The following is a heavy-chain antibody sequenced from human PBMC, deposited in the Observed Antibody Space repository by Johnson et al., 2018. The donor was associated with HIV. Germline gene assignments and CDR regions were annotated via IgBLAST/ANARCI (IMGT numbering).Heavy chain of an antibody. J-gene: IGHJ3*02. CDR3: TTEWNSNLVGAARNAFDI. CDR2: IYNDGSRT. D-gene: IGHD1-26*01. CDR1: GFAFRTYW. V-gene: IGHV3-74*03. Sequence: VQLVESGGGLVQPGGSLRLSCAASGFAFRTYWMVWVRQVPGKRPVWVARIYNDGSRTTYADSVRGRFTISRDNAKYTVDLQMNSLKTEDTAVYYCTTEWNSNLVGAARNAFDIQGQGTVVTVSS.